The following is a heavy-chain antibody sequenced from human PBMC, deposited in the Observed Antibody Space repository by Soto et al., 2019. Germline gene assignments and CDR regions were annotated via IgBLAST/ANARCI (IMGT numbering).Heavy chain of an antibody. CDR1: SGSISSSNW. D-gene: IGHD1-20*01. J-gene: IGHJ4*01. Sequence: QVQLRESGPGLVKPSGTLSLTCAVSSGSISSSNWWSWVRQPPGKGPEWIGEIFHSASPNYKLSLESRVSISLDKSNNEVSLKLRSVTAADTAIYYCARSSNAIIGTLNFDHWGHGILVTVSS. CDR2: IFHSASP. CDR3: ARSSNAIIGTLNFDH. V-gene: IGHV4-4*02.